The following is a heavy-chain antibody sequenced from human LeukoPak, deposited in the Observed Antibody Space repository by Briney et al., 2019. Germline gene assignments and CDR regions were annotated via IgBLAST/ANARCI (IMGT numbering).Heavy chain of an antibody. D-gene: IGHD3-10*01. J-gene: IGHJ4*02. CDR1: GFTFSSYG. V-gene: IGHV3-33*08. Sequence: GRSLRLSCAASGFTFSSYGMHWVRQAPGKGLEWVAVIWYDGSNKYYADSVKGRFTISRDNSKSTLYLQMNSLRAEDTAVYYCARDRRGPFDYWGQGTLVTVSS. CDR3: ARDRRGPFDY. CDR2: IWYDGSNK.